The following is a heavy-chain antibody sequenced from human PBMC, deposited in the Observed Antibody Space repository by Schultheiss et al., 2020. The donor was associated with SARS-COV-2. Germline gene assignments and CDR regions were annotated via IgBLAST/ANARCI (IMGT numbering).Heavy chain of an antibody. CDR1: GGSLSGYY. CDR2: IYYSGRI. J-gene: IGHJ5*02. D-gene: IGHD6-13*01. V-gene: IGHV4-59*12. Sequence: SQTLSLTCSVSGGSLSGYYWNWIRQPPGKGLEWIGYIYYSGRINYNPSLKSRVTISVDTSKNQFSLKLSSVTAADTAVYYCARGAAAAGILSWFDPWGQGTLVTVSS. CDR3: ARGAAAAGILSWFDP.